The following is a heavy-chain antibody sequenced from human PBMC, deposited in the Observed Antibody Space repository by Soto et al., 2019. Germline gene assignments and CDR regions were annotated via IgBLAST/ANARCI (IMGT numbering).Heavy chain of an antibody. Sequence: QVQLQESGPRLVKPSGTLSLTCAVSSGSILSSNWWSWVRQPPGKGLEWIGETRNSGGANYNPSLQSRVTITVDRSKNHFFLELRSVTAADTAVYYCASHLVMSGTRGFDNWGLGALVTVSS. D-gene: IGHD6-13*01. V-gene: IGHV4-4*02. CDR1: SGSILSSNW. J-gene: IGHJ4*02. CDR2: TRNSGGA. CDR3: ASHLVMSGTRGFDN.